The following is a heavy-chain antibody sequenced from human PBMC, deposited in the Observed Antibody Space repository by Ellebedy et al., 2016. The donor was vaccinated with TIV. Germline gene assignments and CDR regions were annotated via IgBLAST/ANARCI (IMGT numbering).Heavy chain of an antibody. Sequence: AASVKVSCNASGRSFSSYAISWVRQAPGQGLEWMGRIIPILGIANYAQKLQGRVTITADKSTSTAYMELSSLRSEDTAVYYCARRYSSGWDAFDIWGQGTMVTVSS. CDR1: GRSFSSYA. V-gene: IGHV1-69*04. CDR2: IIPILGIA. D-gene: IGHD6-19*01. J-gene: IGHJ3*02. CDR3: ARRYSSGWDAFDI.